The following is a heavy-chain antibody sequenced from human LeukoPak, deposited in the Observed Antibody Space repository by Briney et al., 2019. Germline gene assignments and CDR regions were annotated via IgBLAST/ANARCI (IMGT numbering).Heavy chain of an antibody. D-gene: IGHD3-22*01. J-gene: IGHJ4*02. Sequence: SETLSLTCTVSGGSISSSNYYWGWIRQPPGKGLEWIGTIYYRGSAYYNPSLKSRVTISVDTSKNQSSLKLSSVTAADTAVYYCVRQWMRDSGAYYDFHHWGQGTLVTVST. V-gene: IGHV4-39*01. CDR3: VRQWMRDSGAYYDFHH. CDR1: GGSISSSNYY. CDR2: IYYRGSA.